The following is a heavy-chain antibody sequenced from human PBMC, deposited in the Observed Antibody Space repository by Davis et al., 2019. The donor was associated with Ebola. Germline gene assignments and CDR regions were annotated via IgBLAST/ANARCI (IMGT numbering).Heavy chain of an antibody. D-gene: IGHD4-23*01. CDR2: ISGSGGST. CDR1: GFTFSSYA. Sequence: GESLKISCAASGFTFSSYAMSWVRQAPGKGLEWVSTISGSGGSTYYADSVKGRFTISRDNSRNTLYVQMNSLRAEDTAIYHCAKTVGNSYYYGMDVWGQGTTVTVSS. CDR3: AKTVGNSYYYGMDV. J-gene: IGHJ6*02. V-gene: IGHV3-23*01.